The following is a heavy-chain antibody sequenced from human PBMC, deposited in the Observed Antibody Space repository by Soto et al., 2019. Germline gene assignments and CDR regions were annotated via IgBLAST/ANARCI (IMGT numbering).Heavy chain of an antibody. CDR1: GGSISSYY. Sequence: SETLSLTCTVSGGSISSYYWSWIRQPPGEGLEWIGYIYYSGSTNYNPSLKSRVTISVDTSKNQFSLKLSSVTAADTAVYYCAREPPTGRWFDPWGQGTLVTVPQ. CDR3: AREPPTGRWFDP. CDR2: IYYSGST. D-gene: IGHD1-1*01. V-gene: IGHV4-59*01. J-gene: IGHJ5*02.